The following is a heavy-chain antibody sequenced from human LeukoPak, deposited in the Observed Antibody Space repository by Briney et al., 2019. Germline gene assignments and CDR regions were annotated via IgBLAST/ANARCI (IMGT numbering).Heavy chain of an antibody. CDR1: GFTFSSYA. CDR3: AREGLDYGDYPYFDY. CDR2: ISYDGSNK. V-gene: IGHV3-30-3*01. D-gene: IGHD4-17*01. J-gene: IGHJ4*02. Sequence: PGGSLRLSCAASGFTFSSYAVHWVRQAPGRGLEWVAVISYDGSNKYYADSVKGRFSISRDNSKNTLYLQMNSLRAEDTAVYYCAREGLDYGDYPYFDYWGQGTLVTVSS.